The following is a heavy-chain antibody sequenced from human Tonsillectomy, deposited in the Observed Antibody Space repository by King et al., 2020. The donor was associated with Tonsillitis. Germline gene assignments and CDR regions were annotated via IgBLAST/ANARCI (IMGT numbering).Heavy chain of an antibody. V-gene: IGHV3-30*03. Sequence: VQLVQSGGGVVQPGRSLRLSCAASGFTFSRYGMHWVRQAPGKGLEWVAVTSYDGGNKYYAGSVQGRFTISRDNSKNTLFLQMNSLRPEDTAVYYCARPHAESKYSYYGMDVWGQGTTVTVSS. J-gene: IGHJ6*02. CDR1: GFTFSRYG. CDR3: ARPHAESKYSYYGMDV. CDR2: TSYDGGNK.